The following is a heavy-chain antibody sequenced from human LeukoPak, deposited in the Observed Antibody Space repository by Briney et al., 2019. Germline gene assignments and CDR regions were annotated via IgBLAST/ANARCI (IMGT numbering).Heavy chain of an antibody. J-gene: IGHJ4*02. Sequence: GGSLRLSWAVSGLTVSSYSMHWVRHAPGEGREWVAVIFSNGAHKYYADSVKGRFTIPRHIYKNPLSLQMTSLRAEDTAVYFCAREGLPPVYYGSGSTFNYWGQGTLVTVSS. CDR3: AREGLPPVYYGSGSTFNY. CDR2: IFSNGAHK. D-gene: IGHD3-10*01. V-gene: IGHV3-30*04. CDR1: GLTVSSYS.